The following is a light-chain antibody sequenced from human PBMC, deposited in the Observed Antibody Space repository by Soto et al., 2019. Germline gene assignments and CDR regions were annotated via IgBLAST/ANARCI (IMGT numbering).Light chain of an antibody. CDR2: GAS. J-gene: IGKJ1*01. CDR3: QQYGSSPPWT. CDR1: QSVSSSY. V-gene: IGKV3-20*01. Sequence: EIVLTQSPGTLSLSPGERATLSCRASQSVSSSYLAWYQQKPGQAPRLLICGASNRATGIPDRFSGSGSGTDFTLTISRLEPEDFAVYYCQQYGSSPPWTFGQGTKVDIK.